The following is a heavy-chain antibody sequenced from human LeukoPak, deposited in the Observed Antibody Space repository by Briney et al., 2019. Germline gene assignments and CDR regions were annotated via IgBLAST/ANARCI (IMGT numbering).Heavy chain of an antibody. CDR1: GFTVSSNY. V-gene: IGHV3-53*01. J-gene: IGHJ4*02. CDR2: IYSGGNT. D-gene: IGHD3-10*01. CDR3: ARGGSGSYYRKILDY. Sequence: PGGSLRLSCAASGFTVSSNYMSWVRQAPGKGLEWVSVIYSGGNTYYADSVKGRFTISRDNSKNTLYLQTNSLRAEDTAVYYCARGGSGSYYRKILDYWGQGTLVTVS.